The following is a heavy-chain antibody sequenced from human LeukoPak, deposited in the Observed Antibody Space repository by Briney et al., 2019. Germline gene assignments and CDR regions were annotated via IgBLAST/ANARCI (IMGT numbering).Heavy chain of an antibody. CDR3: AKDKEDSWYDY. D-gene: IGHD6-13*01. J-gene: IGHJ4*02. CDR2: IWYDGSNK. Sequence: GGSLRLSCAASGFTFSSYGMHWVRQAPGKGLEWVAVIWYDGSNKYYADSVKGRFTISRDNSKNTLYLQMNSLRAEDTAVYYCAKDKEDSWYDYWGQGTLVTVSS. CDR1: GFTFSSYG. V-gene: IGHV3-30*02.